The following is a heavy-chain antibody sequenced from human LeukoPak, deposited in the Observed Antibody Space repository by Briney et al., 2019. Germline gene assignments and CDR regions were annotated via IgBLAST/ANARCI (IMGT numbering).Heavy chain of an antibody. Sequence: GALRLSCAASGFTDSSNYMSWVRQAPGKGLEWVSVIYSGGSTYYADSVKGRFTISRDNSKNTLYLQMNSLRAEDTAVYYCARDLLRESYYDSSGYYSEAFDIWGQGTMVTVSS. CDR1: GFTDSSNY. D-gene: IGHD3-22*01. V-gene: IGHV3-53*01. CDR3: ARDLLRESYYDSSGYYSEAFDI. CDR2: IYSGGST. J-gene: IGHJ3*02.